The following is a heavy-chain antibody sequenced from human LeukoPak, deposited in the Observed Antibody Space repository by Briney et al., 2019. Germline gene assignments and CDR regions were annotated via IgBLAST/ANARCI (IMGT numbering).Heavy chain of an antibody. CDR2: INPNSGGT. J-gene: IGHJ4*02. V-gene: IGHV1-2*02. D-gene: IGHD1-26*01. Sequence: ASVKVSCKASGYTFTGYYMHWVRQAPGQGLEWMGWINPNSGGTNYAQKFQGRGTMTRDTSISTAYMELSRLRSDDTAVYYCARDPWELHSFDYWGQGTLVTVSS. CDR1: GYTFTGYY. CDR3: ARDPWELHSFDY.